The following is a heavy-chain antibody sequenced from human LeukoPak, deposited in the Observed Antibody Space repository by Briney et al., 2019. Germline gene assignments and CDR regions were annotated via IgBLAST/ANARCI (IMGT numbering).Heavy chain of an antibody. J-gene: IGHJ6*03. CDR1: GYTFTDYY. Sequence: GASVKVSCKASGYTFTDYYMYWVRQAPGQGLEWMGWINPNSGGTNYAQKFQGRVTMTRDTSISTAYMELSRLRSDDTAVYYCARDLGQKEFYYGSSFGDSYMDVWGKGTTVTISS. CDR3: ARDLGQKEFYYGSSFGDSYMDV. D-gene: IGHD3-10*01. CDR2: INPNSGGT. V-gene: IGHV1-2*02.